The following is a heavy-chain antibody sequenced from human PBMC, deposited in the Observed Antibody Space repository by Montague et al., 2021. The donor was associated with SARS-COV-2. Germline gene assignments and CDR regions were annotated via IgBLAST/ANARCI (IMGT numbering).Heavy chain of an antibody. CDR2: ISSNSGYT. CDR1: GFPFNSYS. CDR3: ARDSVAWIHLSGLAY. D-gene: IGHD5-18*01. V-gene: IGHV3-21*01. J-gene: IGHJ4*02. Sequence: RSLSCSASGFPFNSYSMNWVRQAPGKGPEWLSSISSNSGYTYYADSVKGRFSISRDNAMNSLYLQMNSLRVEDTAVYYCARDSVAWIHLSGLAYWGQGILVTVSS.